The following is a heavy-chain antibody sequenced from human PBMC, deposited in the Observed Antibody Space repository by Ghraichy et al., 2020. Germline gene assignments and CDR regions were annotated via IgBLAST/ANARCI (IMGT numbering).Heavy chain of an antibody. CDR2: INTYNGDT. D-gene: IGHD2-15*01. Sequence: ASVKVSCKSSGYTFTNYGISWVRQAPGQGPEWMGCINTYNGDTKFAQKFQGRVTMAADTPTVTAYMELRSLTSDDTAIYYCARDDCSGGSCYLGYWGQGTLVTVSS. V-gene: IGHV1-18*01. CDR1: GYTFTNYG. CDR3: ARDDCSGGSCYLGY. J-gene: IGHJ4*02.